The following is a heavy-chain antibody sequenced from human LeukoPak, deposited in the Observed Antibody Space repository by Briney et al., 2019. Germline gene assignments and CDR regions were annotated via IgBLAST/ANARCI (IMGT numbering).Heavy chain of an antibody. D-gene: IGHD4-17*01. Sequence: GGSLRLSCAASGFTFSDHYMDWVRQAPGKGLEWVGRTRNKANSYTTEYAASVKGRFTISRDDSKNSLYLQMNSLKTEDTAVYYCARVRDYGDLFDYWGQGTLVTVSS. CDR3: ARVRDYGDLFDY. J-gene: IGHJ4*02. CDR2: TRNKANSYTT. CDR1: GFTFSDHY. V-gene: IGHV3-72*01.